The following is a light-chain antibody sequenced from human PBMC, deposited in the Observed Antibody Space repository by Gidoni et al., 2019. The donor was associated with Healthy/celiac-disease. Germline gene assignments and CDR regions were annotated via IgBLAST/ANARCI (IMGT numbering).Light chain of an antibody. CDR3: SSYTSSSALV. CDR1: SSDVGRYNY. V-gene: IGLV2-14*01. J-gene: IGLJ3*02. CDR2: DVS. Sequence: QSALTQPSAASGSPGQSITISCTGTSSDVGRYNYVSWYQQHPGKAPKLMIYDVSNRPSVVYNRFSGSKSGNTASLTSSGLQAEDEADYYCSSYTSSSALVFGGGTKLTVL.